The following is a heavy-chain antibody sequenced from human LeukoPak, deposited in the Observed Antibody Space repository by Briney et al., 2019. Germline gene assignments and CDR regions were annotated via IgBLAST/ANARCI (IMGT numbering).Heavy chain of an antibody. V-gene: IGHV3-66*01. CDR3: ARYIIRTTPYGMDV. D-gene: IGHD1-1*01. J-gene: IGHJ6*02. CDR2: IYSGGST. Sequence: GGSLRLSCAASGFTVSSNYMSWVRQAPGKGLEWVSVIYSGGSTYYADSVKGRFTISRDNSKNTLYLQMNSLRAEDTAVYYCARYIIRTTPYGMDVWGQGTTVTVSS. CDR1: GFTVSSNY.